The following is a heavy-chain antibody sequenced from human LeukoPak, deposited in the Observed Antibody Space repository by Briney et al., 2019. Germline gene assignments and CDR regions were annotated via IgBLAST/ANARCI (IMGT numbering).Heavy chain of an antibody. CDR2: INWNGGSI. V-gene: IGHV3-20*04. D-gene: IGHD5-12*01. Sequence: PGGSLRLSCAASGFTFDDYGMSWVRQAPGKGLEWVSGINWNGGSIGYADSVKGRFTISRDNAKNSLYLQMNSLRAEDTAVYYCARDPPYSGYEPSDYWGQGTLVTVSS. CDR1: GFTFDDYG. CDR3: ARDPPYSGYEPSDY. J-gene: IGHJ4*02.